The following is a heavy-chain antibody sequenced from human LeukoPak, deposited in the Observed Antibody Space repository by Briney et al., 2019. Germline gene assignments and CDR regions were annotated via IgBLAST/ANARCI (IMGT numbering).Heavy chain of an antibody. V-gene: IGHV3-74*01. CDR3: ATGEAQYYDS. D-gene: IGHD2/OR15-2a*01. J-gene: IGHJ5*01. CDR2: INTNGDSA. Sequence: GGSLRLSCAVSGFKFSSYWMNWVRQVPGKGLMWVAHINTNGDSANYADSVKGRFTISRDNAKNTVVLQMNSLSAEDTAMYYCATGEAQYYDSWGQGTVVTVSS. CDR1: GFKFSSYW.